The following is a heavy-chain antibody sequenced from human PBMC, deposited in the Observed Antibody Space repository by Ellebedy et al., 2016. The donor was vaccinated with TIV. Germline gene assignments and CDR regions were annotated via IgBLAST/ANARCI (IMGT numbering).Heavy chain of an antibody. CDR1: EGIFMNYG. D-gene: IGHD1-26*01. CDR2: TIPIFKTT. V-gene: IGHV1-69*13. J-gene: IGHJ4*02. Sequence: ASVKVSCXASEGIFMNYGLTWVRQAPGQGLEWIGGTIPIFKTTRYAQKFQGRVTITADESVGTVYMELRSLRSDDTAVYYCAKVGATRVANFEHWGQGTLVTVSS. CDR3: AKVGATRVANFEH.